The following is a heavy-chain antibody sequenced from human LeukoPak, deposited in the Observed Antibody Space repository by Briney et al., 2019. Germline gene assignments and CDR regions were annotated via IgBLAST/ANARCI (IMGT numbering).Heavy chain of an antibody. V-gene: IGHV3-21*01. CDR2: ISSSSSYT. D-gene: IGHD3-10*01. CDR1: GFTFSSYS. Sequence: GGSLRLSCAASGFTFSSYSMNWVRQAPGKGLEWVSSISSSSSYTYYADSVKGRFTISRDNAKNSLYLQMNSLRAEDTAVYYCAREGGELGFKDWGQGNLVTVSS. J-gene: IGHJ4*02. CDR3: AREGGELGFKD.